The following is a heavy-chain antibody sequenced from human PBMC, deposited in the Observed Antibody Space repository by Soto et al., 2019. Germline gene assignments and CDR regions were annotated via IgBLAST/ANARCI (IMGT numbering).Heavy chain of an antibody. J-gene: IGHJ4*02. Sequence: EVQLLESGGGLVQPGGSLRLSCAASGFTFSSYAMSWVRQAPGKGLEWVSAISGSGGSTYYADSVKGRFTISRDNSKKTLDLQMNRLRAEDTAVYYCAKDGGSSGWYAGGDDYWGQGTLVTVSS. CDR3: AKDGGSSGWYAGGDDY. D-gene: IGHD6-19*01. V-gene: IGHV3-23*01. CDR2: ISGSGGST. CDR1: GFTFSSYA.